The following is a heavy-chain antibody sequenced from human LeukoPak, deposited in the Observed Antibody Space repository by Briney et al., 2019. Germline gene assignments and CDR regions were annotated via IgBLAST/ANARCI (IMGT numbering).Heavy chain of an antibody. J-gene: IGHJ5*02. CDR2: ISSSSSTI. Sequence: PGGSLRLSCAASGFTFSSYSMNWVRQAPGKGLEWVSYISSSSSTIYYADSVKGRFTISRDNAKNSLYLQMNSLRAEDTAVYYCARDHMVGAPWGQGTLVTVSS. V-gene: IGHV3-48*01. D-gene: IGHD1-26*01. CDR3: ARDHMVGAP. CDR1: GFTFSSYS.